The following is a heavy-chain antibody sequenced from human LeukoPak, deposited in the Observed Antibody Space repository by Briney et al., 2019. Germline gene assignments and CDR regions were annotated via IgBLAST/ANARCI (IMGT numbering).Heavy chain of an antibody. CDR3: ARLQWLAFDY. CDR1: GFTFSSYE. D-gene: IGHD6-19*01. V-gene: IGHV3-48*03. CDR2: ISTSGSTI. J-gene: IGHJ4*02. Sequence: GGSLRLSCAASGFTFSSYEMNWVRQAPGKGLERVSCISTSGSTIYYADSVKGRFTISRDNAKNSLYLQMNSLRAEDTAVYYCARLQWLAFDYWGQGTLVTVSS.